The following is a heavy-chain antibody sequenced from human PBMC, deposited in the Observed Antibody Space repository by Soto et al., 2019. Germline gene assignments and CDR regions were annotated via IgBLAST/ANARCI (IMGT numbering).Heavy chain of an antibody. D-gene: IGHD6-13*01. V-gene: IGHV3-30*18. CDR2: ISYDGSNK. CDR3: AKGAQYSSSWYRSFYFDY. CDR1: GFTFSSYD. J-gene: IGHJ4*02. Sequence: GGSLRLSCAASGFTFSSYDMHWVRQAPGKGLEWVAVISYDGSNKYYADFVKDRFTISRDNSKSTLYLQMNSLRGDDTAIFYCAKGAQYSSSWYRSFYFDYWGQGTLVTVS.